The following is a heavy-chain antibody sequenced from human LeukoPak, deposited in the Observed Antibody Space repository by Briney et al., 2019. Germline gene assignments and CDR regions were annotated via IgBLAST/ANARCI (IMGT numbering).Heavy chain of an antibody. CDR2: ISGSGGST. CDR1: GFTFSSYA. D-gene: IGHD6-13*01. Sequence: PGGSLRLSCAASGFTFSSYAMSWVRQAPGKGLEWVSAISGSGGSTYYADSVKGRFTISRDNSKNTLYLQMNSLRAEDTAVYYCARDFGSSWYYYYYYGMDVWGQGTTVTVSS. J-gene: IGHJ6*02. V-gene: IGHV3-23*01. CDR3: ARDFGSSWYYYYYYGMDV.